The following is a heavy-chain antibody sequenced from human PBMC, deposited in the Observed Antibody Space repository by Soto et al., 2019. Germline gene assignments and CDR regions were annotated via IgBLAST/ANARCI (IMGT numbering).Heavy chain of an antibody. CDR1: GGTVATSHW. V-gene: IGHV4-4*02. CDR2: VYHTGDT. D-gene: IGHD2-21*02. CDR3: AREIVTAGGNNYFDA. Sequence: SETLSLTCGVSGGTVATSHWWSWVRQSPGRGLEWIGNVYHTGDTNFNPSLQSRVTFSVDKSNNQFSLRLTSVTAADTAVYFCAREIVTAGGNNYFDAWGPGTLVTVSS. J-gene: IGHJ5*01.